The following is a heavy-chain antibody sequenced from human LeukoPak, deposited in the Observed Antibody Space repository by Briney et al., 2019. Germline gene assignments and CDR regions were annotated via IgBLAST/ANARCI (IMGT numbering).Heavy chain of an antibody. CDR1: GDSIRNANY. J-gene: IGHJ4*02. Sequence: SETLPLTCGVSGDSIRNANYWGWIRQPPGQGLEWIAGMHHGGSTFYNPSLQSRVTISMYTSKNQFSLNLNYVTAADTAVYYCARVASSILGYASFDFWGQGTLVTVSS. CDR3: ARVASSILGYASFDF. CDR2: MHHGGST. V-gene: IGHV4-38-2*01. D-gene: IGHD2-2*01.